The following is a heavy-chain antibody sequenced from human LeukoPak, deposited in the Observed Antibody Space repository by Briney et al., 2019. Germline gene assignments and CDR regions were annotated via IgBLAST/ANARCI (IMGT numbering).Heavy chain of an antibody. CDR2: IYSSGTT. CDR3: ARDCGGASRGWFDP. J-gene: IGHJ5*02. V-gene: IGHV3-66*03. D-gene: IGHD4-23*01. CDR1: GFIVSSYY. Sequence: SGGSLRLSCAASGFIVSSYYMSWLRQAPGKGLGWVSVIYSSGTTYYAPSVKGRFVISSASSKNTLYLQMNSLNPGDTAVYYCARDCGGASRGWFDPWGQGTLVTVSS.